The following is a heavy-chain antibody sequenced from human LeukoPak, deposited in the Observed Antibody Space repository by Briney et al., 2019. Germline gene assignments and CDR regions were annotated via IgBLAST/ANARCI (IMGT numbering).Heavy chain of an antibody. CDR1: GFTFSSYG. J-gene: IGHJ3*01. D-gene: IGHD1-26*01. V-gene: IGHV3-23*01. CDR3: AKVIRGSYSPTGAFDV. CDR2: ISANGGST. Sequence: GRSLRLSCAASGFTFSSYGMHWVRQAPGKGLEWVSAISANGGSTYYADSVKGRFIISRDNSRSTLSLQMNSLRAEDTAVYYCAKVIRGSYSPTGAFDVWGQGTMVTVSS.